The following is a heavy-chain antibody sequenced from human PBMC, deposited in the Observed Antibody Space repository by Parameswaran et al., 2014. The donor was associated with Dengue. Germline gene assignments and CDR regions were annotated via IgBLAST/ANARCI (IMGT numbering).Heavy chain of an antibody. CDR2: IYYSGST. J-gene: IGHJ4*02. Sequence: WIRQPPGKGLEWIGSIYYSGSTYYNPSLKSRVTISVDTSKNQFSLKLSSVTAADTAVYYCAGGYCSGGSCRPALFDYWGQGTLVTVSS. D-gene: IGHD2-15*01. V-gene: IGHV4-39*01. CDR3: AGGYCSGGSCRPALFDY.